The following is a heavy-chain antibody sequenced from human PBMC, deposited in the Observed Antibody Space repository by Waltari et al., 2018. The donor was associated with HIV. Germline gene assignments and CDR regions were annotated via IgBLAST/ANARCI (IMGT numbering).Heavy chain of an antibody. D-gene: IGHD5-12*01. V-gene: IGHV3-74*01. Sequence: EMQLLESGGGLVQPGGSLRLSCAASVFTFSSYWMQGVRQVPGKGLVGVSRINSDGSSTTYADSVKGRFTISRDNAKSTLYLQMNSLRDEDTAVYYCARTFTVATISPLLHWGQGTLVTVSS. CDR3: ARTFTVATISPLLH. CDR2: INSDGSST. CDR1: VFTFSSYW. J-gene: IGHJ4*02.